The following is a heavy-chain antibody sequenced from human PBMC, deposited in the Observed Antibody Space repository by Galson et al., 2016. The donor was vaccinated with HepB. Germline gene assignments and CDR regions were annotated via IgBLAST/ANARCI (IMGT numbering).Heavy chain of an antibody. CDR1: GGPFTNYA. D-gene: IGHD2-2*01. Sequence: SVKVSCKAVGGPFTNYAVNWVRQAPGQGLEWMGGIIPFFLTPSYSHKFQDRVTISADHSTSTLFMELRMLTSEDPAVYFCARESTEYISTWVKFDYWGQGTRVAFSS. J-gene: IGHJ4*02. CDR3: ARESTEYISTWVKFDY. CDR2: IIPFFLTP. V-gene: IGHV1-69*13.